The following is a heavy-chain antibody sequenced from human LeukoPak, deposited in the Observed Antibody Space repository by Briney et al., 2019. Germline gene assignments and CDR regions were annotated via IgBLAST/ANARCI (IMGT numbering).Heavy chain of an antibody. J-gene: IGHJ3*02. CDR2: ISGSGGRT. D-gene: IGHD1-26*01. CDR1: GFTFSSYG. Sequence: GGSQRLSCAASGFTFSSYGMSWVRQAPGKGLEWVSGISGSGGRTDYADSVEGRFIISRDNAKNTLFLQMNSLRAEDTAVYYCAKGSREWELLDAFDIWGQGTMVTVSS. CDR3: AKGSREWELLDAFDI. V-gene: IGHV3-23*01.